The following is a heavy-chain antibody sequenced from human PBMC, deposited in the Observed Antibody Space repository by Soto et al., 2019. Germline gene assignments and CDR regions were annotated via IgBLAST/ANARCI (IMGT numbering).Heavy chain of an antibody. J-gene: IGHJ3*02. V-gene: IGHV6-1*01. D-gene: IGHD3-10*01. CDR3: ARVHYGSGTYDEAFDI. CDR1: GDSVSSNSAA. CDR2: TYYRSKWFK. Sequence: SQTLSLTCAISGDSVSSNSAAWNWIRQSPSRGLEWLGRTYYRSKWFKDYAVSVRSRITINPDTFKNQFSPHLNSVTPEDTVLYYCARVHYGSGTYDEAFDIWGQGTMVTVSS.